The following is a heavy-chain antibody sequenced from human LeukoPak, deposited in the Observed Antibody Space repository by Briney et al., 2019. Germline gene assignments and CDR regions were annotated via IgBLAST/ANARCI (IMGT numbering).Heavy chain of an antibody. CDR2: ISWNSGSI. CDR1: GFTFDDYA. V-gene: IGHV3-9*01. Sequence: PGGSLRLSCAASGFTFDDYAMHWVRQAPGKGLEWVSAISWNSGSIGYADSVKGRFTISRDNAKNSLYLQMNSLRAEDTALYYCAKDTAPSPYYFDYWGQGTLVTVSS. D-gene: IGHD6-6*01. CDR3: AKDTAPSPYYFDY. J-gene: IGHJ4*02.